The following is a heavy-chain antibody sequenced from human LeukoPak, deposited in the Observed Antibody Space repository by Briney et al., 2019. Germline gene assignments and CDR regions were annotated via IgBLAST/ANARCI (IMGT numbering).Heavy chain of an antibody. J-gene: IGHJ6*04. Sequence: GESLKISCKGSGYSFTSYWISWVRQMPGKGLGWMGRIDPSDSYTNYSPSFQGHVTISADKSISTAYLQWSSLKASDTAMYYCARQGTSEDYYGMDVWGKGTTVTVSS. V-gene: IGHV5-10-1*01. CDR1: GYSFTSYW. D-gene: IGHD3-3*01. CDR3: ARQGTSEDYYGMDV. CDR2: IDPSDSYT.